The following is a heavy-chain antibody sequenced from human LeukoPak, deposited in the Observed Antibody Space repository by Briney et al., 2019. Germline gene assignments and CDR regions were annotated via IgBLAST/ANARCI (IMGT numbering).Heavy chain of an antibody. V-gene: IGHV2-5*02. CDR2: IYWDGDK. J-gene: IGHJ4*02. Sequence: GSGPTLVNPTETLTLTCTFSGFSLTSGVGVGWIRQSQGKALECLALIYWDGDKRYSSSLKNRLTITKDTSKNQVVLTMADMEPEESGTYYCAHRIGGSRDWHAGYFDIWGPGTVVTVS. D-gene: IGHD6-19*01. CDR1: GFSLTSGVG. CDR3: AHRIGGSRDWHAGYFDI.